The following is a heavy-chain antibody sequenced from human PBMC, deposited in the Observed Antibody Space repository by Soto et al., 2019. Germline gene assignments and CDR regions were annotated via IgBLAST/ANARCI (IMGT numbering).Heavy chain of an antibody. Sequence: PSETLSLTCTVSGGSIRDYYWSWIRQPAGKGLEWIGRIYDTGSVNYNPSLKSRVTMSVDTSQNQLSLKLSPVTAADTAVYYCARVQRCSGSYRWFDPWGQGTLVTVSS. J-gene: IGHJ5*02. V-gene: IGHV4-4*07. CDR2: IYDTGSV. D-gene: IGHD6-19*01. CDR3: ARVQRCSGSYRWFDP. CDR1: GGSIRDYY.